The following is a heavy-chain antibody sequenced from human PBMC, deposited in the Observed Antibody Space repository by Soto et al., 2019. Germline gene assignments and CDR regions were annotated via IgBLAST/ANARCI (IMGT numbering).Heavy chain of an antibody. Sequence: QVQLVESGGGVVQPGRSLRLSCAASGFTFSSYGMHWVRQAPGKGLEWVAVIWYDGSNKYYADSVKGRFTISGDNSKNTMYPQVNSLRAEDTAVYYCARDTARAMVRIYYGMDVWGQGTTVTVSS. V-gene: IGHV3-33*01. CDR2: IWYDGSNK. D-gene: IGHD3-10*01. CDR1: GFTFSSYG. CDR3: ARDTARAMVRIYYGMDV. J-gene: IGHJ6*02.